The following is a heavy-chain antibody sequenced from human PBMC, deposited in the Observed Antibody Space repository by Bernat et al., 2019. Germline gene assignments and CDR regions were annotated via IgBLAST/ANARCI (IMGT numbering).Heavy chain of an antibody. CDR3: ARVAPTQLEAYSGYDSFDY. Sequence: EVQLVESGGGLVKPGGSLRLSCAASGFTFSSYSMNWVRQAPGKGLEWVSYISSSSSYIYYADSVKGRFTISRDNAKNSLYLQMNSLRAEDTAVYYCARVAPTQLEAYSGYDSFDYWGQGTLVTVSS. CDR1: GFTFSSYS. V-gene: IGHV3-21*05. CDR2: ISSSSSYI. J-gene: IGHJ4*02. D-gene: IGHD5-12*01.